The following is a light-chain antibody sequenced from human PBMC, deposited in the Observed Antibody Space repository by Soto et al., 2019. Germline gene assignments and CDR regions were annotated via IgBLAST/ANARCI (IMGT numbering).Light chain of an antibody. V-gene: IGKV1-39*01. CDR3: QQSYSTPPWT. Sequence: DIQMTQSPSSLSASLGDRVTITCRASQSISNFLNWVQQKPGKAPKLLIYDASSLQTGVPSRFSGSGSGTDFSLTISSLQPEDFATYYCQQSYSTPPWTFGQGTKVDIK. J-gene: IGKJ1*01. CDR2: DAS. CDR1: QSISNF.